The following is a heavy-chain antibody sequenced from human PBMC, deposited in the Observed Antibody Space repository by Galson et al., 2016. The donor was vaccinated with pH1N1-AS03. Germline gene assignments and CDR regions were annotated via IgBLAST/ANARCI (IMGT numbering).Heavy chain of an antibody. D-gene: IGHD3-22*01. J-gene: IGHJ3*01. CDR1: GFSFSNAG. CDR3: ATDLLSDTSGYYRS. CDR2: IKSKTDSETT. V-gene: IGHV3-15*01. Sequence: SLRLSCAASGFSFSNAGMSWVRQAPGKGLEWVGRIKSKTDSETTDYAAPVKGRFTISRDDLKNTLYLQMNSLKTEDTAVYYSATDLLSDTSGYYRSWGQGTMVTVSS.